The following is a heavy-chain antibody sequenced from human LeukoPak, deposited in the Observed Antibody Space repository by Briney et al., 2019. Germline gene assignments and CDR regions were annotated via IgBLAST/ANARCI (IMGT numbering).Heavy chain of an antibody. CDR1: GFTFSTYW. CDR3: VAGIGNY. V-gene: IGHV3-74*03. D-gene: IGHD6-13*01. CDR2: INTDGKII. J-gene: IGHJ4*02. Sequence: GGSLRLSCAASGFTFSTYWMHWVRQAPGKGLVWVSRINTDGKIITYADSVKGRFTISRDNAKNTVYLQVNSLRAEDTAVYYCVAGIGNYWGQGTLVTVSS.